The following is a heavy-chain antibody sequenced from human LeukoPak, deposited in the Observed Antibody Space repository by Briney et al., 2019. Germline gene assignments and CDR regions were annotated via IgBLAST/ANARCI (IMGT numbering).Heavy chain of an antibody. Sequence: GGSLRLSCAASGFTFSSYWISWVRQAPGKGLEWVANIKQDGSEKYYVDSVKGRFTISRDNAKNSLYLQMNSLRAEDTAVYYCARGPSVYWGQGTLVTVSS. J-gene: IGHJ4*02. CDR3: ARGPSVY. CDR2: IKQDGSEK. V-gene: IGHV3-7*04. CDR1: GFTFSSYW.